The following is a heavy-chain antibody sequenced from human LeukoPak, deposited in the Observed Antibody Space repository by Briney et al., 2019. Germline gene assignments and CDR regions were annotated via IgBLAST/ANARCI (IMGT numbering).Heavy chain of an antibody. J-gene: IGHJ4*02. CDR1: GFTFSTYA. CDR3: AKGVNYFVLEY. Sequence: PGGSLRVSCAASGFTFSTYAMSWVRQAPGKGLEWVSALSPSGGITYYEDSVKGRFTISRDNSKNTLYLQMNSLRAEDTAVYYCAKGVNYFVLEYWGQGTLVTISS. CDR2: LSPSGGIT. V-gene: IGHV3-23*01. D-gene: IGHD3-10*02.